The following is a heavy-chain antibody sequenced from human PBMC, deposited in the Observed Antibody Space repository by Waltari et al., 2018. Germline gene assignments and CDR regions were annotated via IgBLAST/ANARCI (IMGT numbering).Heavy chain of an antibody. J-gene: IGHJ4*02. CDR2: IYWEDDT. V-gene: IGHV2-5*02. CDR3: ARSRGMTYLDF. D-gene: IGHD3-10*01. Sequence: QITLKESGPTVVKPTETHTLTCHFSAFSLNRSGLTVRWNRQPPVKALEWLAVIYWEDDTRYSPFLRTRLTITKDTSKNSVVLTLANMDPGDTAAYFCARSRGMTYLDFWGQGILVTVSS. CDR1: AFSLNRSGLT.